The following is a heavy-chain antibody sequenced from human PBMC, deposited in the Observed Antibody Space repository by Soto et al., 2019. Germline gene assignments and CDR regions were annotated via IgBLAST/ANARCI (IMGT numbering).Heavy chain of an antibody. CDR2: IYYSGST. Sequence: SETLSLTCTVSGGSISSGGYYWSWIRQHPGKGLEWIGYIYYSGSTYYNPSLKSRVTISVDTSKNQFSLKLSSVTAADTAVYYCARVYGFDYGDYVSENYYGMDVWGQGTTVTVSS. J-gene: IGHJ6*02. D-gene: IGHD4-17*01. CDR3: ARVYGFDYGDYVSENYYGMDV. V-gene: IGHV4-31*03. CDR1: GGSISSGGYY.